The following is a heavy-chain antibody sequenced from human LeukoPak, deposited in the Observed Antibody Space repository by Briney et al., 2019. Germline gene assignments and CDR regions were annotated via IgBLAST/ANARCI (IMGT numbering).Heavy chain of an antibody. CDR3: AKPSGVTTSTKLRTQYYFDY. CDR1: GFTFSSYG. CDR2: ISYDGSNK. J-gene: IGHJ4*02. Sequence: PGGSLRLSCAASGFTFSSYGMHWVRQAPGKGLEWVAVISYDGSNKYYADSVKGRFTISRDNSKNTPYLQMNSLRAEGTAVYYCAKPSGVTTSTKLRTQYYFDYWGQGTLVAVSS. V-gene: IGHV3-30*18. D-gene: IGHD1-1*01.